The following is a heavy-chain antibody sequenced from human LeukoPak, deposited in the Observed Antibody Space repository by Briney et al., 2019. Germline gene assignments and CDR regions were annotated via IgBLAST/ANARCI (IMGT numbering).Heavy chain of an antibody. CDR1: GFTLSSYT. CDR2: ISHTSTYI. J-gene: IGHJ3*02. Sequence: PGGSLRLSCAASGFTLSSYTMNWVPQAPGKGLEWVSSISHTSTYIYYADSVKGRFTISRDNAKNSLYLQLNSLRAEDTAVYYCAREGPRAFDIWGQGTMVTVSS. CDR3: AREGPRAFDI. V-gene: IGHV3-21*01.